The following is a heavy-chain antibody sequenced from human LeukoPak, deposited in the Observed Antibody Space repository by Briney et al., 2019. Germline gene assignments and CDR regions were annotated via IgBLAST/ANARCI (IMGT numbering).Heavy chain of an antibody. J-gene: IGHJ4*02. CDR2: ISSSSSYM. CDR1: GSTFSSHT. V-gene: IGHV3-21*01. CDR3: ARDSSGWYRIVDY. D-gene: IGHD6-19*01. Sequence: GGSLRLSCAASGSTFSSHTMNWVRQAPGKGLEWVSSISSSSSYMYYADSVKGRFTISRDNAKNSLYLQMNSLRAEDTAVYYCARDSSGWYRIVDYWGQGTLVTVSS.